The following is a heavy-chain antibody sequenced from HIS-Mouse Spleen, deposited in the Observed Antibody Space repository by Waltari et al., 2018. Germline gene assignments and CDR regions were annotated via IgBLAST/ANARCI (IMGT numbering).Heavy chain of an antibody. Sequence: QLQLQESGPGLVKPSGTLSLTCTVSGGSISSSSYYWGWIRQPPGKGLEWIGSIYYSGSTYYNPSLKMRVTRSVDTSKNQFSLKLSSVTAADTAVYYCAREIPYSSSWYDWYFDLWGRGTLVTVSS. J-gene: IGHJ2*01. V-gene: IGHV4-39*07. D-gene: IGHD6-13*01. CDR2: IYYSGST. CDR1: GGSISSSSYY. CDR3: AREIPYSSSWYDWYFDL.